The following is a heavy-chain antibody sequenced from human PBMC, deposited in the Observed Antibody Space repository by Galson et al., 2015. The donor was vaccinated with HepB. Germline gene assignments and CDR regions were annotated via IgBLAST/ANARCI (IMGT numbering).Heavy chain of an antibody. Sequence: SVKVSCKASGYTFTSYAMHWVRQAPGQRLEWMGWINAGNGNTKYSQKFQGRVTITRDTSASTAYMELSSLRSEDTAVYYCARWGSLQWLVSGHFDYWGQGTLVTVSS. V-gene: IGHV1-3*01. CDR2: INAGNGNT. D-gene: IGHD6-19*01. CDR3: ARWGSLQWLVSGHFDY. CDR1: GYTFTSYA. J-gene: IGHJ4*02.